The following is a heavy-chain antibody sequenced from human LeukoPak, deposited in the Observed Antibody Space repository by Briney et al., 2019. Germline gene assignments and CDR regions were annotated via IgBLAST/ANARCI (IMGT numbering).Heavy chain of an antibody. CDR2: IYSGGST. CDR3: ATDSNPFDY. D-gene: IGHD6-13*01. J-gene: IGHJ4*02. CDR1: GFTVSNNY. Sequence: GGTLRLSCAASGFTVSNNYMSWVRQAPGKGLEWVSVIYSGGSTFYADSVKGRFIISRDNSKNALYLQMNNLRAEDTAAYYCATDSNPFDYWGQGTLVTVSS. V-gene: IGHV3-66*01.